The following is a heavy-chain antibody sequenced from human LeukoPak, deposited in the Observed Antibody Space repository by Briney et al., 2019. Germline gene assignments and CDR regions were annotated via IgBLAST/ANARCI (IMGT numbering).Heavy chain of an antibody. CDR1: ACIFSKYL. J-gene: IGHJ6*02. CDR3: GRYGLSGNGYTSYFYYGMDF. D-gene: IGHD5-12*01. V-gene: IGHV5-51*01. Sequence: GASLQISCAASACIFSKYLIGWVRPPPGKGLEWMGFIYSDESLIRYSPSFEGQVTISADNSINTAYLQWNSLKASDTAMYYCGRYGLSGNGYTSYFYYGMDFWGQGTAVTVSS. CDR2: IYSDESLI.